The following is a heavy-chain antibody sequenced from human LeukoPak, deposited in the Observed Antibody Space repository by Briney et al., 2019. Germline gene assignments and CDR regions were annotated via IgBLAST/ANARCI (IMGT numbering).Heavy chain of an antibody. D-gene: IGHD2-2*01. V-gene: IGHV1-69*13. J-gene: IGHJ2*01. Sequence: SVKVSCKASGGTFSSYAISWVRQAPGQGLEWMGGIIPIFGTANYAQKFQGRVTITADESTSTAYMELSSLRSEDTAVYYCARGYCSNTSCYVWYFDLWGRGTLVTVSS. CDR3: ARGYCSNTSCYVWYFDL. CDR1: GGTFSSYA. CDR2: IIPIFGTA.